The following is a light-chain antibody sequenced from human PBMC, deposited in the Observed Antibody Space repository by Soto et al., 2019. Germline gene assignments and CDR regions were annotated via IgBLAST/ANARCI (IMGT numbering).Light chain of an antibody. CDR2: GAS. CDR3: QQYGSSIT. CDR1: QSVSSSY. Sequence: EIGLTQSPGTLSLSTGERATLSCRASQSVSSSYLAWYQQKPGQAPRLLIYGASSRATGIPDRFSGSGSGTDFTLTISRLEPEDFAVYYCQQYGSSITFGQGTRLEI. V-gene: IGKV3-20*01. J-gene: IGKJ5*01.